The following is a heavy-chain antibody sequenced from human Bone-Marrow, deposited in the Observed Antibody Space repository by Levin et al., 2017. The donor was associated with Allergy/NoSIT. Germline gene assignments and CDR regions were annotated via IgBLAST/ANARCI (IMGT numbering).Heavy chain of an antibody. CDR3: AKGGGAFWSGYYLGHFDY. CDR1: GFTFDDYA. D-gene: IGHD3-3*01. V-gene: IGHV3-9*01. J-gene: IGHJ4*02. CDR2: ISWNSGSI. Sequence: PGGSLRLSCAASGFTFDDYAMHWVRQAPGKGLEWVSSISWNSGSIGYADSVKGRFTISRDNAKNSLYLQMNSLRPEDTALYYCAKGGGAFWSGYYLGHFDYWGQGTLVTVSS.